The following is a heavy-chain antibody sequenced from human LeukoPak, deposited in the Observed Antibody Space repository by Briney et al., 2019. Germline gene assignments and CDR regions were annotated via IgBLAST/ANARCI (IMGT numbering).Heavy chain of an antibody. CDR1: GYTFTGYY. Sequence: ASVKVSCKASGYTFTGYYMHWVRQAPGQGLEWMGRINPHSGGTNYAQKFQGRVTMTRDTSISTAYMELSRLRSDDTAVYYCARVTLGRVGATTRLEYYFDYWGQGTLVTVSS. D-gene: IGHD1-26*01. V-gene: IGHV1-2*02. CDR2: INPHSGGT. J-gene: IGHJ4*02. CDR3: ARVTLGRVGATTRLEYYFDY.